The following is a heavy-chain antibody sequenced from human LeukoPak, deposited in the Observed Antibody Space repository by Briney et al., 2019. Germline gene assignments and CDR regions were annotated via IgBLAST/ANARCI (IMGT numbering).Heavy chain of an antibody. Sequence: GGSLRLSCEASGSGFTFGNFGMSWVRQAPGKGREWLSGISGSGYYRYYADSVKGRFTISRDNSKNTIYIQMNSLRAEDTAVYYCAKDWSWGDYYFYFYMDVWGKGTTVTVSS. V-gene: IGHV3-23*01. D-gene: IGHD2-8*02. CDR3: AKDWSWGDYYFYFYMDV. CDR1: GSGFTFGNFG. CDR2: ISGSGYYR. J-gene: IGHJ6*03.